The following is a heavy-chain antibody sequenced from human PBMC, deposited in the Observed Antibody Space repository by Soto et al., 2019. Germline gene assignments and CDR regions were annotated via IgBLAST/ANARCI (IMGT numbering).Heavy chain of an antibody. D-gene: IGHD3-22*01. CDR3: AKAGEAYYYDSSGYRGRDYGMDV. J-gene: IGHJ6*02. V-gene: IGHV3-30*18. CDR1: GFNCSSYG. CDR2: ISYDGSNK. Sequence: GGSQRHSSASSGFNCSSYGGHWVRQARRKGLEWMAVISYDGSNKYYADSVKGRFTISRDNSKNTLYLQMNSLRAEDTAVYYCAKAGEAYYYDSSGYRGRDYGMDVWGQGATVTVSS.